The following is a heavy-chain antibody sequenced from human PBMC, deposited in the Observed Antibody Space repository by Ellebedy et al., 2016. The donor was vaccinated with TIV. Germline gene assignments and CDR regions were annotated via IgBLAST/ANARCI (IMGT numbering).Heavy chain of an antibody. V-gene: IGHV3-64D*06. D-gene: IGHD3-3*01. Sequence: GESLKISXAASGFTFSSYAMHWVRQAPGKGLEYVSAISSNGGSTYYADSVKGRFTISRDNSKNTLYLQMSSLRAEDTAVYYCARDTSRSYDFWSSPFDYWGQGTLATVSS. CDR3: ARDTSRSYDFWSSPFDY. J-gene: IGHJ4*02. CDR1: GFTFSSYA. CDR2: ISSNGGST.